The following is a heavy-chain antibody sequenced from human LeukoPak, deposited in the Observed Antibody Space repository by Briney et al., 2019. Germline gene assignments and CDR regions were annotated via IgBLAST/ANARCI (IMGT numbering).Heavy chain of an antibody. CDR1: GGSISSSSYY. CDR3: ARVPTVTFFDY. Sequence: SETVSLTCTVSGGSISSSSYYWRWIRQPPGKGLEWIGSIYYSGSTYYNPSLKSRVTISVDTSKNQFSLKLSSVTAADTAVYYCARVPTVTFFDYWGQGTLVTVSS. J-gene: IGHJ4*02. D-gene: IGHD4-17*01. CDR2: IYYSGST. V-gene: IGHV4-39*07.